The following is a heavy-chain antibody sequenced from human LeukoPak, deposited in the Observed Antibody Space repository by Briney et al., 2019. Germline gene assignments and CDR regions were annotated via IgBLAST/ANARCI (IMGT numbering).Heavy chain of an antibody. CDR3: ARAWAAAGRSYYFDY. Sequence: PSETLSLTCAVYGGSLSGYYWSWIRQPPGKGLEWIGEINHSGSTNYNPSLKSRVTISVDTSKNQFSLKLSSVTAADTAVYYCARAWAAAGRSYYFDYWGQGTLVTVSS. V-gene: IGHV4-34*01. CDR1: GGSLSGYY. CDR2: INHSGST. J-gene: IGHJ4*02. D-gene: IGHD6-13*01.